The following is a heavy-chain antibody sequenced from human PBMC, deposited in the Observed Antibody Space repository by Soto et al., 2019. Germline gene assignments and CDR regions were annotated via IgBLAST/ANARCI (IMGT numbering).Heavy chain of an antibody. J-gene: IGHJ6*02. V-gene: IGHV1-8*01. Sequence: QVQLVQSGAEVKKPGASVKVSCKASGYTFTSYDINWVRQATGQGLEWMGWMNPNSGNTGYAQKFQGRVTMTTDTSTSTAYMELRSLRSDDTAVYYCARDGSGGRYYYYGMDVWGQGTTVTVSS. CDR3: ARDGSGGRYYYYGMDV. CDR2: MNPNSGNT. D-gene: IGHD6-19*01. CDR1: GYTFTSYD.